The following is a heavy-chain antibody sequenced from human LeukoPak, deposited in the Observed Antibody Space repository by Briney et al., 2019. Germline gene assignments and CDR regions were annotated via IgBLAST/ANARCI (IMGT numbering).Heavy chain of an antibody. CDR1: GGSISSYY. Sequence: SETLSLTCTVSGGSISSYYWSWIRQPAGQGLEWIGRIYSTGSTNYNPSLKSRVTMSVDTSKNQCSLRLRSVTAADTAVYYCARQIASAGTAGFDFWGQGALVTVSS. CDR2: IYSTGST. D-gene: IGHD6-13*01. CDR3: ARQIASAGTAGFDF. V-gene: IGHV4-4*07. J-gene: IGHJ4*02.